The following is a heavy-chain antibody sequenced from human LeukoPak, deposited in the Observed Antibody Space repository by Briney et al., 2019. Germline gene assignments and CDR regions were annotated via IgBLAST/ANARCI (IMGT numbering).Heavy chain of an antibody. CDR1: GGSISSGDYY. J-gene: IGHJ5*02. CDR2: IYYSGST. V-gene: IGHV4-30-4*01. D-gene: IGHD2-15*01. Sequence: IPSQTLSLTCTVSGGSISSGDYYWSWIRQPPGKGLEWIGYIYYSGSTYYNPSLKSRVTISVDTSKNQFSLKLSSVTAADTAVYYCARWTPPPHIVVVVAANSCWFDPWGQGTLVTVSS. CDR3: ARWTPPPHIVVVVAANSCWFDP.